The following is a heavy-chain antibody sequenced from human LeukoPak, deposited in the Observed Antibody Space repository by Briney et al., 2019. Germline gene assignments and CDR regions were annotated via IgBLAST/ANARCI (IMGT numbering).Heavy chain of an antibody. Sequence: ASVKVSCKASGGTFSSYAISWVRQAPGKGLEWMGGFDPEDGETIYAQKFQGRVTMTEDTSTDTAYMELSSLRSEDTAVYYCATEYMVRGVNPRAYYYYMDVWGKGTTVTVSS. CDR1: GGTFSSYA. CDR3: ATEYMVRGVNPRAYYYYMDV. J-gene: IGHJ6*03. CDR2: FDPEDGET. D-gene: IGHD3-10*01. V-gene: IGHV1-24*01.